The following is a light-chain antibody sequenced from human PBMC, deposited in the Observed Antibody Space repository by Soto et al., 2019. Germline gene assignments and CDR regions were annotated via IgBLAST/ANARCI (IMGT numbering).Light chain of an antibody. Sequence: EIVLTQSPATLSLSPGDRATLSCRASQSIGHYLAWYQQKTGQAPRLLIYDASNRDTGIPARFSGSGSGTDLTLTISSIEPDAFAVDYCQQRSKEWLTFGGGTKVEI. CDR3: QQRSKEWLT. V-gene: IGKV3-11*01. CDR2: DAS. CDR1: QSIGHY. J-gene: IGKJ4*01.